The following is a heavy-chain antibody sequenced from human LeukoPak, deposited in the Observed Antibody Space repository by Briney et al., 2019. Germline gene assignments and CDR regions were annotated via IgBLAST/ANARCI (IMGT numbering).Heavy chain of an antibody. CDR2: IYHSGST. CDR1: GYSISSGYY. D-gene: IGHD4-11*01. J-gene: IGHJ4*02. Sequence: SETLSLTCAVSGYSISSGYYWGWIRQPPGKGLEWIGSIYHSGSTYYNPSLKSRVTISVDTSKNQFSLKLSSVTAADMAVYYCARHYSNYGTWDYWGQGTLVTVSS. CDR3: ARHYSNYGTWDY. V-gene: IGHV4-38-2*01.